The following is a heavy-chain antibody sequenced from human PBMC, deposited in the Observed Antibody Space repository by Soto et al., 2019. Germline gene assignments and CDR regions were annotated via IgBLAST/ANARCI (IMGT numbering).Heavy chain of an antibody. J-gene: IGHJ4*02. V-gene: IGHV3-48*01. CDR3: ARDLQIGCSGGPCPPGY. CDR1: ECTFSSYS. CDR2: ISSSSSTI. D-gene: IGHD2-15*01. Sequence: LRLPGAAAECTFSSYSISCVSKTKGKGREWVSYISSSSSTIYYAGSVKGRFTISRDNAKNSLYLQMNSLRAEDTAVYYCARDLQIGCSGGPCPPGYWGQGTLVTVSS.